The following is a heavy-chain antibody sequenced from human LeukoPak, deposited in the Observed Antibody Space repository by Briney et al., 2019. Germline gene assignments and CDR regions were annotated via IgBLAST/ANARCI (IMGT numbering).Heavy chain of an antibody. Sequence: GGSLRLSCAASGFTFSSYGMHWVRQAPGKGLEWVAVIWYDGSNKYYADSVKGRFTISRDNSKNTLYLQMNSLRAEDTAVYYCARVNSGSYSGYWGQGTLVTVSS. CDR3: ARVNSGSYSGY. CDR1: GFTFSSYG. V-gene: IGHV3-33*01. CDR2: IWYDGSNK. J-gene: IGHJ4*02. D-gene: IGHD1-26*01.